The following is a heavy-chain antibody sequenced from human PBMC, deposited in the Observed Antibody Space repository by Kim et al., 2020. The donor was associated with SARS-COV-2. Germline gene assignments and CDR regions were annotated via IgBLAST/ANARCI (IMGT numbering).Heavy chain of an antibody. J-gene: IGHJ6*02. CDR1: GFTFDIYA. V-gene: IGHV3-23*01. CDR3: AKVVIMDDYNYYYYYAMDV. Sequence: GGSLRLSCVASGFTFDIYAMSWVRQAPGKGLEWVSVISGGGVNKFYADSVRGRFTISRDNSKNTLFLQMNSLGDEDTALYYCAKVVIMDDYNYYYYYAMDVWGQGTTVTVSS. D-gene: IGHD2-21*01. CDR2: ISGGGVNK.